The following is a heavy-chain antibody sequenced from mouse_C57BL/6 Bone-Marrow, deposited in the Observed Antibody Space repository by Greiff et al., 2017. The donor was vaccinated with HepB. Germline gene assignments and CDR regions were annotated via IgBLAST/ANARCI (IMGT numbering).Heavy chain of an antibody. D-gene: IGHD4-1*01. CDR1: GYTFTSYW. CDR3: ARGVANWDAYYFDY. J-gene: IGHJ2*01. Sequence: VQLQQPGAELVKPGASVKMSCKASGYTFTSYWITWVKQRPGQGLEWIGDIYPGSGSTNYNEKFKSKATLTVDTSSSTAYMQLSSLTSEDSAVYYCARGVANWDAYYFDYWGQGTTLTVSS. CDR2: IYPGSGST. V-gene: IGHV1-55*01.